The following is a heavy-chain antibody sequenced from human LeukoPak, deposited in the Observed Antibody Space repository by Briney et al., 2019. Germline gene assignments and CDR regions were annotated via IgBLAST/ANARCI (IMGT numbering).Heavy chain of an antibody. CDR2: INPNSGGT. CDR1: GYTFTDYY. V-gene: IGHV1-2*02. J-gene: IGHJ4*02. Sequence: ASVKVSCKASGYTFTDYYMHWVRQAPGQGLEWMGWINPNSGGTNYAQKFQGRVTMTRDTSISTAYMEVSRLRSDDTAMYYCAIVTTADGYWGQGTLLTVSS. D-gene: IGHD4-17*01. CDR3: AIVTTADGY.